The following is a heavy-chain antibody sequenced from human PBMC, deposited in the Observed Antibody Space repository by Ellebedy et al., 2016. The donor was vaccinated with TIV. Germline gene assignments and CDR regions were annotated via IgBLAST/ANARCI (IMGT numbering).Heavy chain of an antibody. CDR1: GGSFRGFY. V-gene: IGHV4-34*01. CDR3: ARVGLYYSYYYIDV. J-gene: IGHJ6*03. CDR2: INHNENT. D-gene: IGHD3-22*01. Sequence: GSLRLXXTVHGGSFRGFYYNWIRQRPGKGLEWLGQINHNENTNYNPSLQSRVTLSVDTSKDQFSLSLFSVTAADAGVYYCARVGLYYSYYYIDVWGEGVTVTVS.